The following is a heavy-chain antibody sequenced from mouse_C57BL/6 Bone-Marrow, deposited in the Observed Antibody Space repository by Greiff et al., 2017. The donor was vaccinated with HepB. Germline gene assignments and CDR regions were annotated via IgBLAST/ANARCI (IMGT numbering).Heavy chain of an antibody. Sequence: EVQLVESGGGLVKPGGSLKLSCAASGFTFSDYGMHWVRQAPEKGLEWVAYISSGSSTIYYADTVKGRFTISRDNATNTLFLQMTSLRSEDPAMYYCARRDYGSSYDYYAMDYWGQGTSVTVSS. D-gene: IGHD1-1*01. CDR3: ARRDYGSSYDYYAMDY. J-gene: IGHJ4*01. CDR1: GFTFSDYG. CDR2: ISSGSSTI. V-gene: IGHV5-17*01.